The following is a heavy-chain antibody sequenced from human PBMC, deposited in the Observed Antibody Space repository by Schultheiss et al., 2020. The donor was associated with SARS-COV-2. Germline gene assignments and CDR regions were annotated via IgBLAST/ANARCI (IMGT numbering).Heavy chain of an antibody. CDR3: ARDRVLFDY. CDR1: GFTFSSYD. CDR2: ITGSGGST. Sequence: GGSLRLSCAASGFTFSSYDMNWVRQAPGTGLEWVSAITGSGGSTYHADSVKGRFTISRDNAKNSLYLQMNSLRAEDTAVYYCARDRVLFDYWGQGTLVTVSS. D-gene: IGHD3-10*01. J-gene: IGHJ4*02. V-gene: IGHV3-48*03.